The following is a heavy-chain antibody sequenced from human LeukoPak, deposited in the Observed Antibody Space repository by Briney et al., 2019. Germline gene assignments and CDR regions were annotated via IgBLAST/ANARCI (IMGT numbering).Heavy chain of an antibody. J-gene: IGHJ3*02. V-gene: IGHV3-21*01. D-gene: IGHD1-26*01. CDR1: GFTFSSYS. CDR3: ARDQSDGRKWELLSDAFDI. Sequence: GGSLRLSCAASGFTFSSYSMNWVRQAPGKGLEWVSSISSSSSYIYYADSVKGRFTISRDNAKNSLYLQMNSLRAEDTAVYYCARDQSDGRKWELLSDAFDIWGQGTMVTVSS. CDR2: ISSSSSYI.